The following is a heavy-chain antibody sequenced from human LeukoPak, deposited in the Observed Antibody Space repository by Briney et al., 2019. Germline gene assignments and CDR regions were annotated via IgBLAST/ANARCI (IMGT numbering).Heavy chain of an antibody. J-gene: IGHJ4*02. CDR3: AKDRSRSSSWLHFDY. D-gene: IGHD6-13*01. V-gene: IGHV3-23*01. Sequence: GTSLRLSCAASGFTFSSYAMSWVRQAPGEGLEWVSGISGSGYTTDYADSVKGRLTISRDNSKNTLHLQMDSLRAEDTAVYYCAKDRSRSSSWLHFDYWGQGTLVTVSS. CDR2: ISGSGYTT. CDR1: GFTFSSYA.